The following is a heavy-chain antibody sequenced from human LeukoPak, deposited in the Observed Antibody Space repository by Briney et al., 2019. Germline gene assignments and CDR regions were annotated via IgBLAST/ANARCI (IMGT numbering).Heavy chain of an antibody. CDR3: AKHLKGYYYYMDV. J-gene: IGHJ6*03. V-gene: IGHV3-23*01. CDR1: GFTFSSYA. CDR2: ISGSGGST. Sequence: GGSLRLSCAASGFTFSSYAVSWVRQAPGKGLEWVSAISGSGGSTYYADSVKGRFTISRDNSKNTLYLQMNSLRAEDTAVYYCAKHLKGYYYYMDVWGKGTTVTVSS.